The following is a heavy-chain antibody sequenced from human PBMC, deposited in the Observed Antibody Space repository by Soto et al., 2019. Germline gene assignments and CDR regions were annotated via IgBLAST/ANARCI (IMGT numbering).Heavy chain of an antibody. CDR2: ISYDGSNK. CDR3: AKDTYYHDSSGYYIFDY. J-gene: IGHJ4*02. D-gene: IGHD3-22*01. Sequence: GGSLRLSCAASGLTFSSYFMHWVRQAPGRGLEWVAVISYDGSNKNYADSVKGRFTISRDNSKNTVYLQMNSLRAEDTALYYCAKDTYYHDSSGYYIFDYWGQGTLVTVSS. V-gene: IGHV3-30*18. CDR1: GLTFSSYF.